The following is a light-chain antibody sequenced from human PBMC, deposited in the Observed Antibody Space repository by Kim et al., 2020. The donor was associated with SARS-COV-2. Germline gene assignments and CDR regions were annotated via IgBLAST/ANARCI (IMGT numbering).Light chain of an antibody. J-gene: IGKJ2*01. CDR3: QHYSRFPDT. CDR1: ENIGTW. V-gene: IGKV1-5*03. Sequence: SESEGDRVTSTCRASENIGTWLALYQQKPGRAPSLLIYLASTLESGVPSRFSGTGSGTEFSLSITSLQPDYFATYYCQHYSRFPDTFGQGTKLEI. CDR2: LAS.